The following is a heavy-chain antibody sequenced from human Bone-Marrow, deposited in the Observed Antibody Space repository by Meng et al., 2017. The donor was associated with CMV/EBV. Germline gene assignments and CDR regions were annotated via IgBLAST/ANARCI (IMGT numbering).Heavy chain of an antibody. J-gene: IGHJ4*02. Sequence: GEVVQSGAGVKKPGAPVKVSCKASGYTFTGYYMHWVRQAPGQGLEWMGWINPNSGGTNYAQKFQGRVTMTRDTSISTAYMKLSRLRSDDTAVYYCARAHCSSTSCLIDYWGQGTLVTVSS. CDR3: ARAHCSSTSCLIDY. D-gene: IGHD2-2*01. CDR1: GYTFTGYY. CDR2: INPNSGGT. V-gene: IGHV1-2*02.